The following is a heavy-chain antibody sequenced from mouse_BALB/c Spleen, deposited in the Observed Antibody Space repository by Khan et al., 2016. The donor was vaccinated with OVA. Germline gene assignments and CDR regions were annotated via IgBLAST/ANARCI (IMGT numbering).Heavy chain of an antibody. V-gene: IGHV3-8*02. J-gene: IGHJ3*01. CDR2: MIYSGHN. Sequence: EVQLQESGPSLVKPSQTLSLICSVTGNSITSGYWNWIRKFPGSKLEFMGDMIYSGHNYYNPSLKSRSSITPHTSKNQYYLQMKFVTTDDTATSYCSRATYKYAFHYWGRGTLVSVSS. CDR1: GNSITSGY. D-gene: IGHD2-14*01. CDR3: SRATYKYAFHY.